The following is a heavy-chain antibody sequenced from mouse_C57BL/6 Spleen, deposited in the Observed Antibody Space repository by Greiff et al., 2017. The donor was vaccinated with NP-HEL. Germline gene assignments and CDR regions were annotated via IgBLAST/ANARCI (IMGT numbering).Heavy chain of an antibody. D-gene: IGHD3-2*02. CDR2: ISYSGST. Sequence: EVQRVESGPGMVKPSQSLSLTCTVTGYSITSGYDWHWIRHFPGNKLEWMGHISYSGSTNYNPSLKSRISITHDTSKNHFFLKLNSVTTEDTATYYCARARQLRLLAMDYWGQGTSVTVSS. CDR3: ARARQLRLLAMDY. CDR1: GYSITSGYD. J-gene: IGHJ4*01. V-gene: IGHV3-1*01.